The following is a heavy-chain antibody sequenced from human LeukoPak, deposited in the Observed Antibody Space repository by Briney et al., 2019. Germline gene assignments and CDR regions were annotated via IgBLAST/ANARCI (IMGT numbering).Heavy chain of an antibody. V-gene: IGHV4-39*07. CDR1: GGSISSSSYY. CDR2: IYYSGST. D-gene: IGHD6-19*01. CDR3: ARVQVAGPYFDY. Sequence: PSETLSLTCTVSGGSISSSSYYWGWIRQPPGKGLEWIGSIYYSGSTYYNPSLKSRVTISVDTSKNQFSLKLSSVTAADTAVYYCARVQVAGPYFDYWGQGTLVTVSS. J-gene: IGHJ4*02.